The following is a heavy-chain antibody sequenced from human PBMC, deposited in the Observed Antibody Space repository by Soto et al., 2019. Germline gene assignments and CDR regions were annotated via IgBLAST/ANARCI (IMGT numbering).Heavy chain of an antibody. Sequence: PGGSLRLSCAASGFTFNMYAMSWVRQAPGKGLEWVSGIGGSGANTYYADFVKGRFTISRDNSKNTLYLQMDSLRAEDTAIYYCPRPITGYFWAGAYWGHGTLVTVYS. CDR3: PRPITGYFWAGAY. V-gene: IGHV3-23*01. J-gene: IGHJ4*01. CDR1: GFTFNMYA. CDR2: IGGSGANT. D-gene: IGHD1-26*01.